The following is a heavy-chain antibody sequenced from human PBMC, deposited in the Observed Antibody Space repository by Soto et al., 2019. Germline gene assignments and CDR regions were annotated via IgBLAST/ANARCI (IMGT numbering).Heavy chain of an antibody. V-gene: IGHV1-69*05. CDR3: ARPQDYDDCLDS. D-gene: IGHD3-22*01. J-gene: IGHJ5*01. CDR2: IIPIFGTA. Sequence: ASVKVSFKASGGTFSSYAITWVRQAPGQGLEWMGGIIPIFGTANYAQNFQARVTFTRDASANTAYMELSGLISEDTAVYYCARPQDYDDCLDSWGQGNLVTFSS. CDR1: GGTFSSYA.